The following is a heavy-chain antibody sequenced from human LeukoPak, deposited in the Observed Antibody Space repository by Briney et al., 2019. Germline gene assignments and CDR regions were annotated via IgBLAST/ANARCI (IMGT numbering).Heavy chain of an antibody. CDR3: ARDHNSWFDP. CDR2: IYSGGST. Sequence: GGSLRLSCAASGFTVSSNYMSWVRQAPGKGLEWVSAIYSGGSTYYADSVKGRFTISRDNSKNTLYLQMNSLRAEDTAVYYCARDHNSWFDPWGQGTLVTVSS. J-gene: IGHJ5*02. V-gene: IGHV3-53*01. CDR1: GFTVSSNY.